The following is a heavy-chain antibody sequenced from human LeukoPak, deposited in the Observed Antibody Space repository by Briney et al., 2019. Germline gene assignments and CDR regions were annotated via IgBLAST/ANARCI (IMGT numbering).Heavy chain of an antibody. CDR3: AKDRSARRWLRFCPDY. CDR1: GFIFSSYA. V-gene: IGHV3-23*01. Sequence: PGGSLRLSCAASGFIFSSYALSWVRQAPGKGLEWVSAISGSGGSTYYADSVKGRFTISRDNSKNTLYLQMNSLRAEDTAVYYCAKDRSARRWLRFCPDYWGQGTLVTVSS. J-gene: IGHJ4*02. D-gene: IGHD5-12*01. CDR2: ISGSGGST.